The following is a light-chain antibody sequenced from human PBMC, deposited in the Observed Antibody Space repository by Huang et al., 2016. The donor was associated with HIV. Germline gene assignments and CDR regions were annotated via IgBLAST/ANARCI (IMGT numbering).Light chain of an antibody. V-gene: IGKV3-11*01. CDR1: QSVGSY. J-gene: IGKJ4*01. Sequence: EIVLTQSPPSLSLSPGERGTLSCRASQSVGSYLTWYQQRPGQGPRLLIDDTSNRAPGVPARFSGGGSGTDFTLTITGLEPEDLAVYYCQQRNSWPLTFGGGTKVEI. CDR2: DTS. CDR3: QQRNSWPLT.